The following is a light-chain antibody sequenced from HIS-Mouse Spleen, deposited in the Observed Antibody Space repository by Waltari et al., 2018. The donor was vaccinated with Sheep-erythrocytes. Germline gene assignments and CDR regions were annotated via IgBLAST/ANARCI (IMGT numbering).Light chain of an antibody. CDR2: EGS. V-gene: IGLV2-23*01. CDR1: STHVASLNL. J-gene: IGLJ3*02. CDR3: CSYAGSSTPWV. Sequence: QSALTQPPPVPGPPGPSLTIPCTGTSTHVASLNLLLWYQQHPGKAPKLMIYEGSKRPSGVSNRFSGSKSGNTASLTISGLQAEDEADYYCCSYAGSSTPWVFGGGTKLTVL.